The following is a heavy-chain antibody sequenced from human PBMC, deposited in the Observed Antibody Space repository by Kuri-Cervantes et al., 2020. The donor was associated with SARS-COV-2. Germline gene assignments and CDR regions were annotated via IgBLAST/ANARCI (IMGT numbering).Heavy chain of an antibody. CDR3: ARGDPRIAFDI. CDR1: GASISSSTYY. Sequence: GSLRLSCTVSGASISSSTYYWGWIRQSPGKGLEWLGSIYESGDTYYSSSLKSRLSLSVDTSKNQFSLKLSSVTAADTAVYYCARGDPRIAFDIWGQGTMVTVSS. CDR2: IYESGDT. J-gene: IGHJ3*02. V-gene: IGHV4-39*07. D-gene: IGHD2/OR15-2a*01.